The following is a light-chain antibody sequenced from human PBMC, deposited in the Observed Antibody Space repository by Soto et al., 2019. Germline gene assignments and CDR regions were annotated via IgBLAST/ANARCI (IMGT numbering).Light chain of an antibody. J-gene: IGKJ3*01. CDR3: QQYGSSPFT. Sequence: EIVLMQSPGTLSLSPGERAALSCRASHSVSSSYLAWYQQKPGQAPRLLIYGASSRATGIPDRFSGGGSGTDFTLTISRLEPEDFAVYYCQQYGSSPFTFGPGTKVDIK. CDR1: HSVSSSY. V-gene: IGKV3-20*01. CDR2: GAS.